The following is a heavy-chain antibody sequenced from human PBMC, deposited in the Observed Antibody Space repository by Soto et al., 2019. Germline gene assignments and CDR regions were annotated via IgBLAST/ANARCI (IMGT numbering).Heavy chain of an antibody. CDR1: GYSFTSYW. V-gene: IGHV5-51*01. Sequence: PGESLKISCKGSGYSFTSYWIGWVRQMPGKGLEWMGIIYPGDSDTRYSPSFQGQVTISADKSISTAYLQWSSLKASDTATYYCASPRDSSTPWAAFEIWGQGRMVTV. D-gene: IGHD2-2*01. CDR2: IYPGDSDT. CDR3: ASPRDSSTPWAAFEI. J-gene: IGHJ3*02.